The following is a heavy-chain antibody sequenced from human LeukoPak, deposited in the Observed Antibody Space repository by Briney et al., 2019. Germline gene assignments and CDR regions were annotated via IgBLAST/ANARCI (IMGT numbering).Heavy chain of an antibody. Sequence: GASVKVSCKASGGTFSSYAISWVRQAPGQGLEWMGRIIPIFGTANYAQKFQGRVTITTDESTSTAYMELSSLRSEDTAVYYCARGPSGWPEGFFDYWGQGTLVTVSS. CDR2: IIPIFGTA. CDR1: GGTFSSYA. CDR3: ARGPSGWPEGFFDY. V-gene: IGHV1-69*05. D-gene: IGHD6-19*01. J-gene: IGHJ4*02.